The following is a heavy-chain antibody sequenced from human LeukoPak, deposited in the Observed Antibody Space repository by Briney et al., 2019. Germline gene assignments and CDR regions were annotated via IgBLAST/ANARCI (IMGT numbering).Heavy chain of an antibody. CDR1: GFTFSSYW. D-gene: IGHD3-22*01. V-gene: IGHV3-74*01. CDR3: ARDGGDSYYYDSSAPRGDYFDY. J-gene: IGHJ4*02. Sequence: GGSLRLSCAASGFTFSSYWMHWVRQAPGKGLVWVSRINSDGSSTSYADSVKGRFTISRDNSKNTLYLQMNSLRAEDTAVYYCARDGGDSYYYDSSAPRGDYFDYWGQGTLVTVSS. CDR2: INSDGSST.